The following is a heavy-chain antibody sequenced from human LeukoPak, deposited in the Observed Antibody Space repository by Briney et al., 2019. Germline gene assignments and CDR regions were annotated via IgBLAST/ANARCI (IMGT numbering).Heavy chain of an antibody. CDR3: ARQKQSHGNFDY. J-gene: IGHJ4*02. D-gene: IGHD1-26*01. CDR1: GFTVSSYA. Sequence: HPGGSLRLSCAASGFTVSSYAMHWVRQPIGKGLEWVSALGIAGDTFYPGSVKGRFTISRENAKNSLYLQMNSLRAEDTAMYYCARQKQSHGNFDYWGQGTLVTVSS. V-gene: IGHV3-13*01. CDR2: LGIAGDT.